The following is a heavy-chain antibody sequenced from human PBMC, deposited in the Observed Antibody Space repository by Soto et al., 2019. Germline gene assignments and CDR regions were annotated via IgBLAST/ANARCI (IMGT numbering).Heavy chain of an antibody. Sequence: GSLRLSCAASEFTFSNYGMHWVRQAPGKGLEWVAIVSYDDKNKYYADSVKGRFTISRDNSKNTLYLQMNSLRAEDTAFYYCAKRKYNVNYRATFDDWGQGALVTVYS. CDR2: VSYDDKNK. CDR3: AKRKYNVNYRATFDD. V-gene: IGHV3-30*18. D-gene: IGHD1-26*01. CDR1: EFTFSNYG. J-gene: IGHJ4*02.